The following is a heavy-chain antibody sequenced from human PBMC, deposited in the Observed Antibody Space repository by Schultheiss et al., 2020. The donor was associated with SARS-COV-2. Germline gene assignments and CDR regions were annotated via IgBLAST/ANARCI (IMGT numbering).Heavy chain of an antibody. D-gene: IGHD6-13*01. CDR3: ATAQQLVPYS. J-gene: IGHJ5*02. Sequence: GGSLRLSCAASGFTFSSYDMHWVRQATGKGLEWVSAIGTAGDTYYPGSVKGRFTISRENAKNSLYLQMNSLKTEDTAVYYCATAQQLVPYSWGQGTLVTVSS. CDR2: IGTAGDT. CDR1: GFTFSSYD. V-gene: IGHV3-13*01.